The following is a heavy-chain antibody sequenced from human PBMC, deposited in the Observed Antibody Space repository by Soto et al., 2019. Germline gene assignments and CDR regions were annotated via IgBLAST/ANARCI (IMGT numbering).Heavy chain of an antibody. D-gene: IGHD3-10*01. CDR1: GGSISSYY. Sequence: SETLSLSCTVSGGSISSYYWSWIRQPPGKGLEWIGYIYHSGSTNYNPSLKRRVTISLEASKNQFSLKLSSMTAADTAVYYCASLYGSGTIKDYWGQGTLVTVSS. CDR2: IYHSGST. CDR3: ASLYGSGTIKDY. V-gene: IGHV4-59*08. J-gene: IGHJ4*02.